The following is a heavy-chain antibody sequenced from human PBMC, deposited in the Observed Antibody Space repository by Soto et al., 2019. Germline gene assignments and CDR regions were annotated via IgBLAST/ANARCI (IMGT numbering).Heavy chain of an antibody. V-gene: IGHV5-51*01. D-gene: IGHD3-3*01. Sequence: GESLKISCKGSGYSFTSYWIGWVRQMPGKGLEWMGIIYPGDSDTRYSPSFQGQVTISADKSISTAYLQWSSLKASDTAMYYCARHGSFWRGYYYWLDYWGQGTLVTVSS. J-gene: IGHJ4*02. CDR2: IYPGDSDT. CDR1: GYSFTSYW. CDR3: ARHGSFWRGYYYWLDY.